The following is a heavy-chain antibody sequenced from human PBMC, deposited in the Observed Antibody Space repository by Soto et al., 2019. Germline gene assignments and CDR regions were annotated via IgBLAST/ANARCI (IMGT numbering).Heavy chain of an antibody. Sequence: PSETLSLTCAVSGGSTSSSNWWSWVRQPPGKGLEWIGEIYHSGSTSYNPSLKSRVTISVDKSKNQFSLKLSSVTAADTAVYYCARVGTGTTIHGSYYYYGMDVWGQGTTVTVSS. CDR2: IYHSGST. J-gene: IGHJ6*02. CDR1: GGSTSSSNW. V-gene: IGHV4-4*02. D-gene: IGHD1-7*01. CDR3: ARVGTGTTIHGSYYYYGMDV.